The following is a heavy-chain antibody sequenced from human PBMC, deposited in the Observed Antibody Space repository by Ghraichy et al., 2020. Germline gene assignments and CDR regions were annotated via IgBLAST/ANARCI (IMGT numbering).Heavy chain of an antibody. D-gene: IGHD2/OR15-2a*01. CDR1: GFTFSNYA. J-gene: IGHJ6*02. CDR2: ISGRGEGS. Sequence: GGSLRLSCIASGFTFSNYAMTWVRQAPGKGLEWVAGISGRGEGSDYADAVRGRFIISRDNSKNTVTLQMNGLGVEDTAIYYCVKDLRGNKKYFAMDVWGQGTPVTVSS. CDR3: VKDLRGNKKYFAMDV. V-gene: IGHV3-23*01.